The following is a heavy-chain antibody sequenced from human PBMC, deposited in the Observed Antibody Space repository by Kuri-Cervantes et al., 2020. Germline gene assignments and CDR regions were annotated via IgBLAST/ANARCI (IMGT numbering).Heavy chain of an antibody. D-gene: IGHD3-16*01. CDR1: GGSFSGYY. Sequence: SQTLSLTCAVYGGSFSGYYWSWIRQPPGRGLEWIGEINHSGSTNYNPSLKSRVTISVDTSKNQFSLKLRSVTAADTAVYYCASGGRMMTFGGEIVCYALDIWGPGTRVTVSS. J-gene: IGHJ4*03. CDR2: INHSGST. V-gene: IGHV4-34*01. CDR3: ASGGRMMTFGGEIVCYALDI.